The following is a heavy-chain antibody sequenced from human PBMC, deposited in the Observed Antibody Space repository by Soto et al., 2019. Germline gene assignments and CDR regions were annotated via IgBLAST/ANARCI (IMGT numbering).Heavy chain of an antibody. V-gene: IGHV4-4*02. CDR1: GVSSISHDW. CDR2: SHQSGNT. D-gene: IGHD4-17*01. Sequence: SETLSHTCAVSGVSSISHDWWSWVRQPPGKGLEWIGESHQSGNTNYNSSLESRVTISVDKSKNQFSLKLSSVTAADTAVYYCARGIKYGDYSRWFDPWGPGTLVTVSS. CDR3: ARGIKYGDYSRWFDP. J-gene: IGHJ5*02.